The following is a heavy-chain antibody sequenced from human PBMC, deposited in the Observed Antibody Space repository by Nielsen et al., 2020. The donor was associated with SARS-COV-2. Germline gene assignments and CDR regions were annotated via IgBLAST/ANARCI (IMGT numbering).Heavy chain of an antibody. CDR1: GFTFSSYS. J-gene: IGHJ4*02. Sequence: GESLKISCAASGFTFSSYSMNWVRQAPGKGLEWVSYISSSSSTIYYADSVKGRFTISRDNAKNSLYLQMNSLRAEDTAVYYCAKDLDYDFWSGYYWGQGTLVTVSS. CDR2: ISSSSSTI. V-gene: IGHV3-48*01. D-gene: IGHD3-3*01. CDR3: AKDLDYDFWSGYY.